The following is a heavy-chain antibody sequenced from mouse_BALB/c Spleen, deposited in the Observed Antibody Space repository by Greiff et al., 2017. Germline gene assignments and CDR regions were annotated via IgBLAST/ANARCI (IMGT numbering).Heavy chain of an antibody. CDR2: IWAGGST. CDR1: GFSLTSYG. V-gene: IGHV2-9*02. CDR3: AREGEPDYYGNYWFAY. Sequence: QVQLQQSGPGLVAPSQSLSITCTVSGFSLTSYGVHWVRQPPGKGLEWLGVIWAGGSTNYNSALMSRLSISKDNSKSQVFLKMNSLQTDDTAMYYCAREGEPDYYGNYWFAYWGQGTLVTVSA. D-gene: IGHD2-1*01. J-gene: IGHJ3*01.